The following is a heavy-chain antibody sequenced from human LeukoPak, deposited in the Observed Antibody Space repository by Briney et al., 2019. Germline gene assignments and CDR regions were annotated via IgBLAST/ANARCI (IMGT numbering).Heavy chain of an antibody. CDR3: AKKDNYGSGSYYNSYAFDI. CDR2: ISGSVGST. CDR1: GFTFSDHY. D-gene: IGHD3-10*01. V-gene: IGHV3-23*01. J-gene: IGHJ3*02. Sequence: GGSLRLSCAVSGFTFSDHYMSWVRQAPGKGLEWVSAISGSVGSTYYADSVKGRFTISRDNSKNTLYLQMNSLRAEDTAVYYCAKKDNYGSGSYYNSYAFDIWGQGTMVTVSS.